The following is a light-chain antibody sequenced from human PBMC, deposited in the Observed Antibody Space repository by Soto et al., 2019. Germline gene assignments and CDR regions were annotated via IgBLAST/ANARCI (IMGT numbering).Light chain of an antibody. J-gene: IGKJ4*01. V-gene: IGKV3-11*01. CDR1: QSVGSY. CDR3: QQRSDWPST. Sequence: EIVLTQSPATLSLSPGDRATLSCRASQSVGSYLGWYQQXXXXAPRLLIYDASNRATVIPARFSGSGSGTDFTLTISSLEPEDFAVYYCQQRSDWPSTFGGGTKVEIK. CDR2: DAS.